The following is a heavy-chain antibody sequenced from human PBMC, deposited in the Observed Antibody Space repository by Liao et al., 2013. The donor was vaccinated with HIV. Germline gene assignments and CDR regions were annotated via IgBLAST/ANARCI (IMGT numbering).Heavy chain of an antibody. D-gene: IGHD3-10*01. Sequence: QVQLPQWGAGLVKPSETLSLTCGVSGASLSAYYWNWVRQPPGKGLEWIGRIYTSGSTNCSPSLKSRVTMSVDTSKNQISLKLTSVIAADTAVYYCVGSEFGTGHFDHWGQGTLVTVSS. CDR1: GASLSAYY. V-gene: IGHV4-59*10. CDR3: VGSEFGTGHFDH. CDR2: IYTSGST. J-gene: IGHJ4*02.